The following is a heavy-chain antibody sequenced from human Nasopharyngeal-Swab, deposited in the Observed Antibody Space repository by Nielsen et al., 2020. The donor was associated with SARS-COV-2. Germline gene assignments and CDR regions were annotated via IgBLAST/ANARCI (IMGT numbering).Heavy chain of an antibody. Sequence: GESLKIPCAAPGFTFPSYSMNWVRQAPGKGLEWVSSISRRGAYIFYADSVKGRFTISRDNTKNSLYLEMNSLGADDTAVYYCARGADAEAYCGGDCFSEYFFDSWGQGTLVTVSS. CDR2: ISRRGAYI. CDR1: GFTFPSYS. J-gene: IGHJ4*02. D-gene: IGHD2-21*02. V-gene: IGHV3-21*01. CDR3: ARGADAEAYCGGDCFSEYFFDS.